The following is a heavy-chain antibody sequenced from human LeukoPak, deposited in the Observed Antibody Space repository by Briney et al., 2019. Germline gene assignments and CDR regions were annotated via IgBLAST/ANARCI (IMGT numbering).Heavy chain of an antibody. J-gene: IGHJ4*02. CDR1: GGSFSGYY. Sequence: SETLSLTCAVYGGSFSGYYWSWIRQPPGKGLEWVGEINHSGSTNYNPSLKSRVTISVDTSKNQFSLKLSSVTAADTAVYYCAVLPGAAAGSIDYWGQGTLVTVSS. D-gene: IGHD6-13*01. V-gene: IGHV4-34*01. CDR3: AVLPGAAAGSIDY. CDR2: INHSGST.